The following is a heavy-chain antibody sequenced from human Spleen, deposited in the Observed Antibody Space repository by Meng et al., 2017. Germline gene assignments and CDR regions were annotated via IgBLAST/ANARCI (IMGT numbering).Heavy chain of an antibody. Sequence: GSLRLSCAVYGGSFSGYYWSWIRQPPGKGLEWIGEIHHSGSTTYNPSLRSRVTISVDTSKNQFSLKLSSVTAADTAVYYCATGSYGAIDYWGQGTLVTVSS. CDR2: IHHSGST. J-gene: IGHJ4*02. D-gene: IGHD1-26*01. CDR1: GGSFSGYY. V-gene: IGHV4-34*01. CDR3: ATGSYGAIDY.